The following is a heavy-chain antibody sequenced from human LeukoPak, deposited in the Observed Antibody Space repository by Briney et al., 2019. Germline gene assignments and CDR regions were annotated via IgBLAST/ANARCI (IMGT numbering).Heavy chain of an antibody. CDR3: ARGMTKVPTTVGLDV. V-gene: IGHV3-48*02. D-gene: IGHD4-17*01. CDR2: INSDIYSNTI. J-gene: IGHJ6*02. Sequence: PGGSLRLSCAASGFTLSSYSMNWVRQAPGKGLEWISYINSDIYSNTIYYADTVKGRFTISRDNGKNSLYLQMNSLRDEDTAVYFCARGMTKVPTTVGLDVWGQGTTVTVSS. CDR1: GFTLSSYS.